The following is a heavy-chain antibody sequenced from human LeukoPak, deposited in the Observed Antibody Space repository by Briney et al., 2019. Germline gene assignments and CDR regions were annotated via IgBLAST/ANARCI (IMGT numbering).Heavy chain of an antibody. D-gene: IGHD3-10*01. J-gene: IGHJ5*02. CDR2: ISGSGGST. Sequence: GRPLRFSCTAYGFTVSSNYMTRVRQDPGKELEWVSAISGSGGSTYYADSVKGRFTISRDNSKNTLYLQMNSLRAEDTAVYYCARVPPAYGSGMFGFDPWGQGTLVTVSS. CDR1: GFTVSSNY. CDR3: ARVPPAYGSGMFGFDP. V-gene: IGHV3-23*01.